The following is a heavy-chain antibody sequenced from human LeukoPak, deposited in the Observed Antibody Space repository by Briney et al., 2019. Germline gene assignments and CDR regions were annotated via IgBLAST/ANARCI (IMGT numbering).Heavy chain of an antibody. CDR3: ARHTTGIVGATTD. Sequence: SETLSLTCTVSGGSISSSSYYWGWIRQPPGKGLEWIGSIYYSGSTYYNPSLKSRVTISVDTSKHQFSLKLSSVTAADTAVYYCARHTTGIVGATTDWGQGTLVTVSS. D-gene: IGHD1-26*01. J-gene: IGHJ4*02. CDR2: IYYSGST. V-gene: IGHV4-39*01. CDR1: GGSISSSSYY.